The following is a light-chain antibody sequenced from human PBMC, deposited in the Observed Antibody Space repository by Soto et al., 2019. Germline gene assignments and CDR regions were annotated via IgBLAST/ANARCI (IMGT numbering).Light chain of an antibody. J-gene: IGLJ1*01. CDR3: GSWYSSMSAYV. V-gene: IGLV1-51*01. CDR2: DDN. Sequence: QSVMTQPPSVSAAPGQKVTISCSGSSSNIGGNSVSWYQQLPGTAPKLLIYDDNKRPSGIPYRFSCSKSGTSATLGITGFQTGDEADYYCGSWYSSMSAYVFGTGTKLTVL. CDR1: SSNIGGNS.